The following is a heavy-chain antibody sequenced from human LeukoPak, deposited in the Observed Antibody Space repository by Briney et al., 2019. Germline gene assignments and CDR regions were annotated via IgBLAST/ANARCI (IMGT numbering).Heavy chain of an antibody. V-gene: IGHV4-59*08. D-gene: IGHD3-22*01. Sequence: PSETLSLTCTVSGGSISSYYWSWIRQPPGKGLEWIGYIYYSGSTNYNPSLKSRVTISVDTSKNQFSLKLSSVTAADTAVYYCARGLFNYYDSSGPLGYWGQGTLVTVSS. CDR2: IYYSGST. CDR1: GGSISSYY. J-gene: IGHJ4*02. CDR3: ARGLFNYYDSSGPLGY.